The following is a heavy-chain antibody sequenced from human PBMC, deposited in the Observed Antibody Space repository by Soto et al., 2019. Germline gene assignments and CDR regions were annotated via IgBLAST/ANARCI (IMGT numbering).Heavy chain of an antibody. J-gene: IGHJ4*02. CDR3: ARGSSAAD. Sequence: EVQLVESGGGLVQPGGSLRLSCAASGFTFSSDRMSWVRQAPGKGLEWVANIKQDGSEKYYVDSVKGRFTISRDNAKNSLHLQMNSLRAEDTAVDFCARGSSAADWCQGTLVTVSS. CDR2: IKQDGSEK. V-gene: IGHV3-7*04. D-gene: IGHD6-13*01. CDR1: GFTFSSDR.